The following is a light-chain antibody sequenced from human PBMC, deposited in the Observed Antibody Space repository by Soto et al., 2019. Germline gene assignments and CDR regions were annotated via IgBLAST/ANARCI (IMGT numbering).Light chain of an antibody. CDR3: QQRSRWPRGT. CDR2: AAS. CDR1: QNVGNN. V-gene: IGKV3-11*01. Sequence: VLTQSPATLSLSPGESATLSCRASQNVGNNLAWYQQKSGQAPRLLIYAASDRATGAPARFSGRMSGTDFTLTISSLEPEDFATYFCQQRSRWPRGTFGRGTKLE. J-gene: IGKJ2*02.